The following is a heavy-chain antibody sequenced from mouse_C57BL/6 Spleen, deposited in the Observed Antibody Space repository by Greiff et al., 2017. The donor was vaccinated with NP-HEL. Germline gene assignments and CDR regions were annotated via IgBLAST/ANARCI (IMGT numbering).Heavy chain of an antibody. CDR2: IDPEDGET. J-gene: IGHJ3*01. CDR3: ARWGRLTGTAWFAY. CDR1: GFNIKDYY. D-gene: IGHD4-1*01. Sequence: VPLQQSGAELVKPGASVKLSCTASGFNIKDYYMHWVKQRTEQGLEWIGRIDPEDGETKYAPKFQGKATRTADTSSNTAYLQLSSLTSEDTAVYYCARWGRLTGTAWFAYWGQGTLVTVSA. V-gene: IGHV14-2*01.